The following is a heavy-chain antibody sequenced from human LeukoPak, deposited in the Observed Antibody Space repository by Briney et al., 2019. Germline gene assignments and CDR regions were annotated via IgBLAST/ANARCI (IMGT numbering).Heavy chain of an antibody. D-gene: IGHD4-23*01. Sequence: GGSLRLSCAASGFTFSSYSMNWVRQAPGKGLEWVSSISSSSSYIYYADSVKGRFTISRDSAKNSLYLQMNSLRAEDTAVHYCARDDYGDKFFDYWGQGTLVTVSS. CDR1: GFTFSSYS. V-gene: IGHV3-21*01. CDR2: ISSSSSYI. CDR3: ARDDYGDKFFDY. J-gene: IGHJ4*02.